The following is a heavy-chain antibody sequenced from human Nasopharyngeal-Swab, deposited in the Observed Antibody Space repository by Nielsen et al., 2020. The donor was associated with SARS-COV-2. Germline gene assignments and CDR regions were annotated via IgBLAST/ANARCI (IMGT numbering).Heavy chain of an antibody. CDR2: ITSSGSTI. J-gene: IGHJ4*02. D-gene: IGHD2-15*01. V-gene: IGHV3-11*01. CDR1: GFTFSDYY. Sequence: GGSLRLSCAASGFTFSDYYMGWIRQAPGKGLEWISYITSSGSTIFYTDSVKGRFTISRDNAKNSLYLQMNSLRADDPAVYYCAREVVPSIWGQGTLVTVSS. CDR3: AREVVPSI.